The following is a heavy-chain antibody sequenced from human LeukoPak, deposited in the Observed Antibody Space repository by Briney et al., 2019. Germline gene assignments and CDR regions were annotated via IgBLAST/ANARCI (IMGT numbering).Heavy chain of an antibody. CDR3: ATHVRGVIPQGMDV. D-gene: IGHD3-10*01. Sequence: ASVKVSCKASGYTFTGYYMHWVRQAPGQGLEWMGWINPNSGDTNYAQKFQGRVTMTRVTSISTAYMELSRPRSDDTALYYCATHVRGVIPQGMDVWGQGTMVTVSS. J-gene: IGHJ6*02. V-gene: IGHV1-2*02. CDR1: GYTFTGYY. CDR2: INPNSGDT.